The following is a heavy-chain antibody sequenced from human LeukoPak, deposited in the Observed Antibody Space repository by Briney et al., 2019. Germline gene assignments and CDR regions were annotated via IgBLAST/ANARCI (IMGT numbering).Heavy chain of an antibody. V-gene: IGHV3-74*03. J-gene: IGHJ1*01. D-gene: IGHD2-21*02. CDR3: AITVDCRATTDCYSYFHH. CDR2: VSSDGTYT. CDR1: GFTFSSYF. Sequence: GGSLRLSCAASGFTFSSYFMHWVRQAPGKGLVWVSRVSSDGTYTEYADSVKGRFTISRDNAKDTLYLQVNSLRAEDTAVYYCAITVDCRATTDCYSYFHHWGQGTLVTVSS.